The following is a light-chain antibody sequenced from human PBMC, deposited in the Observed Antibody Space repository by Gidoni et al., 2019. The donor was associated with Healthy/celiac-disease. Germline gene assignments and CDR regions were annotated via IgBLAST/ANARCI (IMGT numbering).Light chain of an antibody. CDR1: QSLLYSSNNKSS. J-gene: IGKJ1*01. Sequence: DIVMTHSPASLAGSLGESATINCKSSQSLLYSSNNKSSLAWYKQRPGQTPKMLIYWASTRESGVPEGFSGSGSGKDFTLTISSLQAEDGAVYYCQQQQSTPWTFGQGTKVEIK. CDR2: WAS. V-gene: IGKV4-1*01. CDR3: QQQQSTPWT.